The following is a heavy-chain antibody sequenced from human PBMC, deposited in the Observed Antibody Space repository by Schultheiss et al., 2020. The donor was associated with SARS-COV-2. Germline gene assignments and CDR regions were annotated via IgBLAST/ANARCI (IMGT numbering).Heavy chain of an antibody. CDR3: ASRGTIFGVVTHNWFDP. CDR2: IYHTGST. J-gene: IGHJ5*02. Sequence: SETLSLTCAVYGGSFSGYYWSWIRQPPGKGLEWIGSIYHTGSTYSNPSLKSRVTISVDTSKNQFSLKLSSVTAADTAVYYCASRGTIFGVVTHNWFDPWGQGTLVTVSS. CDR1: GGSFSGYY. V-gene: IGHV4-34*01. D-gene: IGHD3-3*01.